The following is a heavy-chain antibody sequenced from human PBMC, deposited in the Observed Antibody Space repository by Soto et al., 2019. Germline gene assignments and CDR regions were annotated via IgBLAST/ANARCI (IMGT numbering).Heavy chain of an antibody. D-gene: IGHD2-15*01. CDR3: ARHPPGIVAGDY. CDR2: IYYSGST. J-gene: IGHJ4*02. CDR1: GGSISSCGYY. V-gene: IGHV4-31*03. Sequence: SETLSLTCTVSGGSISSCGYYWSWIRQHPGKGLEWIGYIYYSGSTYYNQSLRSRVTISVDTPKTQFYLKLSSVTAEDTAVYYCARHPPGIVAGDYRGQGTPGTISS.